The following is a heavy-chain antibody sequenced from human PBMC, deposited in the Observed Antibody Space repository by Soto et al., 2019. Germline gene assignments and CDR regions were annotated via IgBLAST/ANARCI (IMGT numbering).Heavy chain of an antibody. CDR2: IYPGDSDT. D-gene: IGHD3-3*01. CDR3: VRLGYDFWSGYYTMDV. J-gene: IGHJ6*03. Sequence: GESLKISCKGSGYSFTSYWIGWVRQMPGKGLEWMGIIYPGDSDTRYSPSFQGQVTISADKSISTAYLQWSSLKASDTAMYYCVRLGYDFWSGYYTMDVWGKGTTVTVS. V-gene: IGHV5-51*01. CDR1: GYSFTSYW.